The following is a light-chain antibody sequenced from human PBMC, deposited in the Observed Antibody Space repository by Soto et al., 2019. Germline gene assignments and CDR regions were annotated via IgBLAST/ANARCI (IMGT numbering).Light chain of an antibody. CDR1: SSNIGSNY. CDR2: RND. CDR3: AAWDDNLSGWV. V-gene: IGLV1-47*01. J-gene: IGLJ3*02. Sequence: QSVMTQQPSASGTPGQRVAFSCSGSSSNIGSNYVYWYQHVPGTAPKLLLYRNDQRPSGVPDRFSGSKSGTSASLAISGLRSEDEADYYCAAWDDNLSGWVFGGGTTLTVL.